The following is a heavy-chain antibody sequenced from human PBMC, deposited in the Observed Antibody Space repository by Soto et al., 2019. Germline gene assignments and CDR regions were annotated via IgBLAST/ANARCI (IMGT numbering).Heavy chain of an antibody. V-gene: IGHV3-7*03. Sequence: GSLRLSCAASGFTFSSYWMSWVRQAPGKGLEWVSNIKQDGSEKYYVDSVRGRFTISRDNAKNTLYLQMNSLRAEDTAVYYCAKVPLSSAWYSFDYRGQGTLVTVSS. D-gene: IGHD6-19*01. J-gene: IGHJ4*02. CDR1: GFTFSSYW. CDR3: AKVPLSSAWYSFDY. CDR2: IKQDGSEK.